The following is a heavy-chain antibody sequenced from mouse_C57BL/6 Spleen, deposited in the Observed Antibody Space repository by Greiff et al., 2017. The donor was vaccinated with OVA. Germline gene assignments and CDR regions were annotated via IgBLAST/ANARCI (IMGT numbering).Heavy chain of an antibody. Sequence: QVHVKQPGAELVRPGTSVKLSCKASGYTFTSYWMHWVKQRPGQGLEWIGVIDPSDSYTNYNQKFKGKATLTVDTSSSTAYMQLSSLTSEDSAVYYCARSDYSNYRPMDYWGQGTSVTVSS. J-gene: IGHJ4*01. V-gene: IGHV1-59*01. CDR3: ARSDYSNYRPMDY. CDR2: IDPSDSYT. D-gene: IGHD2-5*01. CDR1: GYTFTSYW.